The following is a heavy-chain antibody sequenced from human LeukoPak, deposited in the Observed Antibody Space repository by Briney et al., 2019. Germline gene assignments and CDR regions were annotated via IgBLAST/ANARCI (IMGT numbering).Heavy chain of an antibody. CDR1: GFTFSSYS. CDR2: ISSSSSYI. J-gene: IGHJ4*02. D-gene: IGHD6-13*01. V-gene: IGHV3-21*01. Sequence: GGSLRLSCAASGFTFSSYSMNWVRQAPGKGLEWVSSISSSSSYIYYADSVKGRFTISRDNAKNLLYLQMNSLRAEDTAVYYCARGGSRIAAAGDYFDYWGQGTLVTVSS. CDR3: ARGGSRIAAAGDYFDY.